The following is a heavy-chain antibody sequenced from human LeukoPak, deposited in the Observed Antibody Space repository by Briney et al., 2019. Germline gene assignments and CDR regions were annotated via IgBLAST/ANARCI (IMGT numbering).Heavy chain of an antibody. V-gene: IGHV3-48*03. CDR1: GFTFSSYE. CDR2: ISSSGSTI. D-gene: IGHD5-18*01. J-gene: IGHJ4*02. Sequence: PGGSLRLSCAASGFTFSSYEMNWVRQAPGKGLEWVSYISSSGSTIYYAGSVKGRFTISRDNAKNSLYLQMNSLRAEDTAVYYCAGTGGYGPSTHYWGQGTLVTVSS. CDR3: AGTGGYGPSTHY.